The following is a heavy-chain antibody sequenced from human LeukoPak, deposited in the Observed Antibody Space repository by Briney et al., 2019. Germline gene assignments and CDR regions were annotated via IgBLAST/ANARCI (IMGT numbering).Heavy chain of an antibody. J-gene: IGHJ4*02. D-gene: IGHD3-22*01. CDR3: AGCPDYYDSSGYHN. CDR2: INHSGST. CDR1: GGSISSYY. V-gene: IGHV4-34*01. Sequence: SETLSLTCTVSGGSISSYYWSWIRQPPGKGLEWIGEINHSGSTNYNPSLKSRVTISVDTSKNQFSLKLSSVTAADTAVYYCAGCPDYYDSSGYHNWGQGTLVTVSS.